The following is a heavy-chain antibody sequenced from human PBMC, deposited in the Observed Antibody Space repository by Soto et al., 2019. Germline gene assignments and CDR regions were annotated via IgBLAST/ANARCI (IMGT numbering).Heavy chain of an antibody. D-gene: IGHD3-3*01. CDR1: GFTFSSYG. CDR2: IWYDGSNK. J-gene: IGHJ4*02. CDR3: ARDAASTECLKDH. V-gene: IGHV3-33*01. Sequence: PGGSLRLSCAASGFTFSSYGMHWVRQAPGKGLEWVAVIWYDGSNKYYADSVKGRFTISRDNSKNTLYLQMNSLRAEDTAVYYCARDAASTECLKDHWGEAILVIVSS.